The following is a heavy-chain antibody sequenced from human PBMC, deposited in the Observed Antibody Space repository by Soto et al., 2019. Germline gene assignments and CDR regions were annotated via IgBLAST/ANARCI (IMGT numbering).Heavy chain of an antibody. CDR2: IFYDGISK. D-gene: IGHD2-8*01. J-gene: IGHJ4*02. CDR3: ARDRQQWLTSPIDS. CDR1: GFNFKTYG. V-gene: IGHV3-30*03. Sequence: GGSLRLSCVASGFNFKTYGMHWVRQAPGKGLEWVANIFYDGISKYYADAVRGRFTVSRDNSKNTLDLQMNSLTAEDTAVYHCARDRQQWLTSPIDSWGQGTLVTVSS.